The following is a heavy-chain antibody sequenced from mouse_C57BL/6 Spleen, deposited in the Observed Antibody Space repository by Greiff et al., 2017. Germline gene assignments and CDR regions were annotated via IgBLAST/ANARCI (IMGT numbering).Heavy chain of an antibody. J-gene: IGHJ1*03. Sequence: VKLQQSGAELMKPGASVKLSCKATGYTFTGYWIEWVKQRPGHGLEWIGEILPGSGSTNYNEKFKGKATFTADTSSNTAYLQLSSLTTEDSSIXYCARYYGSPYWYFDVWGTGTTVTVSS. CDR3: ARYYGSPYWYFDV. V-gene: IGHV1-9*01. CDR1: GYTFTGYW. D-gene: IGHD1-1*01. CDR2: ILPGSGST.